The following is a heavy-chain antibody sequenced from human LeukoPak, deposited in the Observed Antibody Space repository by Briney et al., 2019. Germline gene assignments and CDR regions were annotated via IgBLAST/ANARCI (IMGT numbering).Heavy chain of an antibody. J-gene: IGHJ4*02. Sequence: ASVKVSCKASGYSFTSYGFSWVRQAPGQGLEWMGWVSAYDGDTNYAQRVQGRVTMTTDTSTSTAYMELRSLRSNDTAVYYCARIAQQHLARHFDFWGQGTLVTVSS. D-gene: IGHD6-13*01. V-gene: IGHV1-18*04. CDR2: VSAYDGDT. CDR1: GYSFTSYG. CDR3: ARIAQQHLARHFDF.